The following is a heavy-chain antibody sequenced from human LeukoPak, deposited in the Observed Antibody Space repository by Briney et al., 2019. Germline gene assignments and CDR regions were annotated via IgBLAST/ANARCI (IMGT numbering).Heavy chain of an antibody. J-gene: IGHJ2*01. Sequence: PSETLSLTCAVYGGSFSGYYWSWIRQPPGKGLEWIGEINHSGSTNYNPSPKSRVTISVDTTKNQFSLKLSSVTAADTAVYYCARSPGHWYFDLWGRGTLVTVSS. CDR1: GGSFSGYY. V-gene: IGHV4-34*01. CDR3: ARSPGHWYFDL. CDR2: INHSGST.